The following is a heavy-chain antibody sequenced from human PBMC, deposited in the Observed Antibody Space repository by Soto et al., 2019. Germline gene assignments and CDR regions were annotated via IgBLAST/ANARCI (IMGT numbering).Heavy chain of an antibody. CDR1: GFTFSNYW. J-gene: IGHJ6*02. V-gene: IGHV3-74*03. CDR3: ARGGLQHALDV. D-gene: IGHD6-13*01. Sequence: EVQLVESGGGLVQPGGSLRLSCAASGFTFSNYWMYWVRQAPGKGVVWVSRVNNDGTDTTHADSVKGRFTISRDNAENTLYLQMNSLRAEDKAVYYCARGGLQHALDVWGQGSTVTVSS. CDR2: VNNDGTDT.